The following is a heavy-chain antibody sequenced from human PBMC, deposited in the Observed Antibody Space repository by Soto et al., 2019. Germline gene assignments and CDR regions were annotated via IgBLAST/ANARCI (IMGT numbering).Heavy chain of an antibody. D-gene: IGHD4-17*01. CDR1: EVTCGSLA. CDR2: ISYDGSNK. J-gene: IGHJ3*02. CDR3: ARDTEIHSFDI. V-gene: IGHV3-30-3*01. Sequence: RHPCTAAEVTCGSLAVRCVRQAPGKGLEWVAVISYDGSNKYYADSVKGRFTISRDNSKNTLYLQMNSLRAEDTAVYYCARDTEIHSFDIWGQGTMVT.